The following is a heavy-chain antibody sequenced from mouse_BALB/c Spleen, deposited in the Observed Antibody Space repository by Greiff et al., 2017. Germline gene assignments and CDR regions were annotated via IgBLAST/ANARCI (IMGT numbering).Heavy chain of an antibody. J-gene: IGHJ3*01. CDR3: ARGAPSLRRTGPWFAY. CDR1: GYTFTSYV. Sequence: VQLQQSGPELVKPGASVKMSCKASGYTFTSYVMHWVKQKPGQGLEWIGYINPYNDGTKYNEKFKGKATLTSDKSSSTAYMELSSLTSEDSAVYYCARGAPSLRRTGPWFAYWGQGTLVTVSA. CDR2: INPYNDGT. V-gene: IGHV1-14*01. D-gene: IGHD2-12*01.